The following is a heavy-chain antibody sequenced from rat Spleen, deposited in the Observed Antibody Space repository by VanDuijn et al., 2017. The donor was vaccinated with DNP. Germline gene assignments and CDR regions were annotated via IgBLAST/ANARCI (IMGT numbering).Heavy chain of an antibody. D-gene: IGHD1-4*01. V-gene: IGHV5-7*01. CDR2: ISYDGRET. CDR3: VSRPPPTRGPFDY. Sequence: EVQLVESGGGLVQPGRSLKLSCAASGFTFSDHNMAWVRQGPKKGLEWVATISYDGRETYYRDSVKGRFTISRDNAKSTQYLQMDSLRSEDTAAYYCVSRPPPTRGPFDYWGQGVTVTVSS. J-gene: IGHJ2*01. CDR1: GFTFSDHN.